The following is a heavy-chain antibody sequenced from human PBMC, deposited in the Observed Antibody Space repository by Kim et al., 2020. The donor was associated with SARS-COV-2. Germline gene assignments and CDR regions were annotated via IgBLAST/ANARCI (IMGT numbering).Heavy chain of an antibody. CDR1: GGSFSGYY. D-gene: IGHD3-3*01. V-gene: IGHV4-34*01. CDR3: ASRRTTYYDFWSGWPFYY. Sequence: SETLSLTCAVYGGSFSGYYWSWIRQPPGKGLEWIGEINHSGSTNYNPSLKSRVTISVDTSKNQFSLKLSSVTAADTAVYYCASRRTTYYDFWSGWPFYY. J-gene: IGHJ4*01. CDR2: INHSGST.